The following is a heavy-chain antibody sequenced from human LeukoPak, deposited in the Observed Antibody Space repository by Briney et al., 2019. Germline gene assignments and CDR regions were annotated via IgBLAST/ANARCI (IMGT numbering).Heavy chain of an antibody. CDR3: ARVSAMGDFDC. J-gene: IGHJ4*02. V-gene: IGHV3-48*01. CDR1: GFSFSSYS. CDR2: ISTSSSTI. Sequence: PGGSLRLSCAASGFSFSSYSMNWIRQAPGKGLEWVSYISTSSSTIYYADSVRGRFTISRDNAKNSLYLQMNSLRVEDTADYFYARVSAMGDFDCWGQGTLVTVSS. D-gene: IGHD1-26*01.